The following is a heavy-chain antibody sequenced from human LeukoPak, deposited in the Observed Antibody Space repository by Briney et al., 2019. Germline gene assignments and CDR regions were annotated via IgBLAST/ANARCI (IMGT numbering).Heavy chain of an antibody. CDR3: ARRLRGGFDY. CDR2: IYYSGST. Sequence: PSETLSLTCTVSGGSISTSSYYWGWIRQPPGKGLECIGNIYYSGSTYYNPSLKSRVTISVDTSKNQFSLKLSSVTAADTAVYYCARRLRGGFDYWGQGTLVTVSS. V-gene: IGHV4-39*01. D-gene: IGHD3-10*01. J-gene: IGHJ4*02. CDR1: GGSISTSSYY.